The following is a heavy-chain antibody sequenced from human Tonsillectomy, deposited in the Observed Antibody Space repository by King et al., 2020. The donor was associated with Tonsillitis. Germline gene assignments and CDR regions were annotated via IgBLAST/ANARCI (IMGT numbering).Heavy chain of an antibody. D-gene: IGHD2-15*01. CDR2: INHSRDT. J-gene: IGHJ5*02. CDR3: ARVVGGVVAGTPQDNWFDP. Sequence: VQLQQWGAGLLKPSETLSLTCAVYGGSFSGYFWSWIRQPPGKGLEWIGEINHSRDTNYNASLKGRVTFSVDTSKNQLSLKLSSVTAADTAVYYCARVVGGVVAGTPQDNWFDPWGQGALVTVSS. V-gene: IGHV4-34*01. CDR1: GGSFSGYF.